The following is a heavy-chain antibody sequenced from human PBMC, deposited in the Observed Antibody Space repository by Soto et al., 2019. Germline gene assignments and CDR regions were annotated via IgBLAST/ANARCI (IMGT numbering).Heavy chain of an antibody. Sequence: LTCAVYGGSFSGYYWSWIRQPPGKGLEWIGEINHSGSTNYNPSLKSRVTISVDTSKNQFSLKLSSVTAEDTAVYYCARTYYDSRGFYYGLDYWGQGTLVTVSS. CDR2: INHSGST. V-gene: IGHV4-34*01. CDR1: GGSFSGYY. J-gene: IGHJ4*02. D-gene: IGHD3-22*01. CDR3: ARTYYDSRGFYYGLDY.